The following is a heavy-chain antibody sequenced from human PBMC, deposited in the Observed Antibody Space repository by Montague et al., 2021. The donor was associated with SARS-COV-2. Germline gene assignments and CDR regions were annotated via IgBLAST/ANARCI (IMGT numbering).Heavy chain of an antibody. J-gene: IGHJ4*02. CDR1: GFTFSDYY. CDR2: ISGRGSYT. V-gene: IGHV3-11*03. D-gene: IGHD1-14*01. Sequence: SLRLSGAASGFTFSDYYMSWIRQAPGKGLEWVSYISGRGSYTDYADSVKGRFTISRDNARKSLYLEMNSLRAEDTAVYYCARLVGVESNRRDYFNYWGQGTLVTVSS. CDR3: ARLVGVESNRRDYFNY.